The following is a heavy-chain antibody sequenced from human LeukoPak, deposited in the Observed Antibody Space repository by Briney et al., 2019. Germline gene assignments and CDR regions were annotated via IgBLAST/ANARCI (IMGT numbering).Heavy chain of an antibody. Sequence: GGSLRLSCAASGFTFTNYWMSWVRQAPGKGLELVANIKQDRSEKYYVDSVKGRFTISRDNAKNTLYLQMNSLRAEDTAVYYCARDHLSSGSSPDYYYYYYMDVWGKGTTVTISS. V-gene: IGHV3-7*01. D-gene: IGHD6-19*01. J-gene: IGHJ6*03. CDR2: IKQDRSEK. CDR1: GFTFTNYW. CDR3: ARDHLSSGSSPDYYYYYYMDV.